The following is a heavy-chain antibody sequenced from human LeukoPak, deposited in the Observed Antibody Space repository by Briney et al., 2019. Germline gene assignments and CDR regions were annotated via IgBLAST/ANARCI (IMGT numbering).Heavy chain of an antibody. V-gene: IGHV3-23*01. D-gene: IGHD6-13*01. J-gene: IGHJ4*02. CDR1: GFTFSSYA. CDR3: ARGKIAAAAPLDY. Sequence: GGSLRLSCAASGFTFSSYAMSWVRQAPGKGLEWVSAISGSGGSTYYADSVKGRFTISRDNSKSTLYLQMNSLRAEDTAVYYCARGKIAAAAPLDYWGQGTLVTVSS. CDR2: ISGSGGST.